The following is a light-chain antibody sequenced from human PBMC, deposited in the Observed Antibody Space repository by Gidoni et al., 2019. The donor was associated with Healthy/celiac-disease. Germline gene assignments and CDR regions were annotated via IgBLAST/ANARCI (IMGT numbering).Light chain of an antibody. V-gene: IGKV3-20*01. Sequence: EIVLTQSPGTLSLSPGERVTLSCRASQSVSSSYLAWYQQKPGQAPRLLIYGASSRATGIPDRFSGSGSGTDFTLTISRLEPEDFAVYYCQQYGSSPSPFGGGTKVEIK. J-gene: IGKJ4*01. CDR2: GAS. CDR3: QQYGSSPSP. CDR1: QSVSSSY.